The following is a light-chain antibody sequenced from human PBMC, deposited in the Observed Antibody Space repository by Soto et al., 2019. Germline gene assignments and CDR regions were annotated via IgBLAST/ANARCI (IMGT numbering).Light chain of an antibody. CDR2: GAS. V-gene: IGKV3-20*01. Sequence: DIVLTQSPGTLSLSPGERATLSCRASQSVSSNYLAWYQQRPGQAPRLLLYGASSWATGIPDRFSGSGSGTDFTLTINRLEPEGFAMNYRQQYGDSPRLTFGGGTKVEIK. CDR1: QSVSSNY. CDR3: QQYGDSPRLT. J-gene: IGKJ4*01.